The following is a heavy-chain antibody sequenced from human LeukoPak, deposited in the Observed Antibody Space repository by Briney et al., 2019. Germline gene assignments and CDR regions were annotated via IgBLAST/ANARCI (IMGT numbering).Heavy chain of an antibody. CDR1: GGTFSSYA. Sequence: GASVKVSCKASGGTFSSYAISWVRQAPGQGLEWMGGIIPIFGTANYAQKFQGRVTITRDTSASTAYMDLSSLRSEDTAAYYCARNTETAIPLPYYFDYWGQGTLVTVSS. CDR2: IIPIFGTA. J-gene: IGHJ4*02. D-gene: IGHD2-21*02. CDR3: ARNTETAIPLPYYFDY. V-gene: IGHV1-69*05.